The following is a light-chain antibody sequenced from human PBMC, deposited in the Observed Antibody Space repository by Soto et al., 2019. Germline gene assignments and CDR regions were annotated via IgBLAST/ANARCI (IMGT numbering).Light chain of an antibody. CDR1: SSDVGGYNY. CDR3: SSYTGSSTPLV. V-gene: IGLV2-14*01. CDR2: EVS. J-gene: IGLJ3*02. Sequence: QAASVSGSPGQSITMPCTGTSSDVGGYNYVSWYQQHPNKAPRLIIYEVSNRPSGVSNRFSGSKSGNTASLTISGLQAEDEADYYCSSYTGSSTPLVFGGGTKVTVL.